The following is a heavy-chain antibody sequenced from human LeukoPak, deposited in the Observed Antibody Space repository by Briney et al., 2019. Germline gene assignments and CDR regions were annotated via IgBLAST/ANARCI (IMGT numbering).Heavy chain of an antibody. Sequence: ASVKVSCKASGYTFTSYGISWVRQAPGQGLEWMGIINPSGGSTSYTQKFQGRVTMTRDTAASTVYMEVSSLRSEDTAVYYCARERPYCSSTSCPFTDWGQGTLVTVSS. CDR1: GYTFTSYG. D-gene: IGHD2-2*01. CDR3: ARERPYCSSTSCPFTD. V-gene: IGHV1-46*01. J-gene: IGHJ4*02. CDR2: INPSGGST.